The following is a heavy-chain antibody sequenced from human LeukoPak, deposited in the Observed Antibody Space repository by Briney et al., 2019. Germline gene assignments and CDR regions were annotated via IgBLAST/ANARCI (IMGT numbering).Heavy chain of an antibody. D-gene: IGHD3-22*01. CDR1: GFTFSSYA. V-gene: IGHV3-23*01. CDR3: AKVKRITMIVVIPGFDY. CDR2: ISGSGGST. Sequence: PGGSLRLSCAASGFTFSSYAMSWVRQAPGKGLEWVSAISGSGGSTYYADSVKGRFTISRDNSKNTLYLQMNSLRAEDTAVYYCAKVKRITMIVVIPGFDYWGQGTLVTVSS. J-gene: IGHJ4*02.